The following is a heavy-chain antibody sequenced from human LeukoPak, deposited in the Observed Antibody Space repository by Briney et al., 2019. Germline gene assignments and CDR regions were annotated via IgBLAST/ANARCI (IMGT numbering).Heavy chain of an antibody. D-gene: IGHD3-3*02. CDR3: ARGDLARP. Sequence: SETLSLTCTVSGGSISSYYRSWIRQPPGRGLEWIGYIYYSGSTNYNPSLKSRVTISVDTSKNQFSLKLSSVTAADTAVYYCARGDLARPWGQGTLVTVSS. J-gene: IGHJ5*02. CDR2: IYYSGST. V-gene: IGHV4-59*01. CDR1: GGSISSYY.